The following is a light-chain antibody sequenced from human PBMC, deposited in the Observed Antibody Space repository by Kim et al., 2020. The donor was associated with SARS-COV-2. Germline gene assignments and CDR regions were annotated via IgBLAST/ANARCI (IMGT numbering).Light chain of an antibody. CDR2: GKI. CDR3: NSPDSSGNHWV. J-gene: IGLJ3*02. V-gene: IGLV3-19*01. Sequence: SSELTQDPVVSVALGQTVRITCQGDSLRSYYANWYQQKPGQAPVLVIYGKINRPSGIPDRFSGSSSGNTASLTITGAQAEDEADYYCNSPDSSGNHWVFG. CDR1: SLRSYY.